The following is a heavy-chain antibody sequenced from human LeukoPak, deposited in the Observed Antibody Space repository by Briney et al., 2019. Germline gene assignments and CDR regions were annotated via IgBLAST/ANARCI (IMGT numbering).Heavy chain of an antibody. CDR1: GFTFSSYE. D-gene: IGHD5-12*01. CDR2: ISSSGSTI. Sequence: GGSLRLSCAASGFTFSSYEMNWVRQAPVKGLEWVSYISSSGSTIYYADSVKGRFTISRDNAKNSLYLQMNSLRAEDTAVYYCARIPINGYDPWFDPWGQGTLVTVSS. V-gene: IGHV3-48*03. J-gene: IGHJ5*02. CDR3: ARIPINGYDPWFDP.